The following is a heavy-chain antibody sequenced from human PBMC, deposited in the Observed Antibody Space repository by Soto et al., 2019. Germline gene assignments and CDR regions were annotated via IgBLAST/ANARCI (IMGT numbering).Heavy chain of an antibody. D-gene: IGHD3-3*01. V-gene: IGHV1-8*01. Sequence: QVQLVQSGAEVKKPGASVKVSCKASGYTFTSYDINWVRQAAGQGLEWMGWINPNTANTGYAQKFQGRVTMPTNTSISTADMERSSLRSEDTAVYYCASTIFGVNWFDPWGQVTLVTVSS. CDR3: ASTIFGVNWFDP. J-gene: IGHJ5*02. CDR2: INPNTANT. CDR1: GYTFTSYD.